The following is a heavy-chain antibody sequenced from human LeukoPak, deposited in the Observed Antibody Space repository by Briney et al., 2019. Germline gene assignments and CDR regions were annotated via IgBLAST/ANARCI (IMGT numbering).Heavy chain of an antibody. D-gene: IGHD3-10*01. CDR2: IIPIFGTA. J-gene: IGHJ6*03. CDR1: GGTFSSYA. CDR3: ARVSSYYDSGRSIVYYMDV. Sequence: GASVKVSCKASGGTFSSYAISWVRQAPGQGLEWMGGIIPIFGTANYAQKFQGRVTITADKSTSTAYMELSSLRSEDTAVYYCARVSSYYDSGRSIVYYMDVWGKGTTVTISS. V-gene: IGHV1-69*06.